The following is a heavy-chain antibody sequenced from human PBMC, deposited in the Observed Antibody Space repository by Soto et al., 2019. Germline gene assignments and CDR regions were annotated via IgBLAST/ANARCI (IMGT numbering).Heavy chain of an antibody. CDR1: GGSFSGYY. CDR3: ARCLGVGNQWLVRRNWYFDL. V-gene: IGHV4-34*01. J-gene: IGHJ2*01. CDR2: INHSGST. D-gene: IGHD6-19*01. Sequence: PSETLSLTCAVYGGSFSGYYWSWIRQPPGKGLEWIGEINHSGSTNYNPSLKSRVTISVDTSKNQFSLKLSSVTAADTAVYYCARCLGVGNQWLVRRNWYFDLWG.